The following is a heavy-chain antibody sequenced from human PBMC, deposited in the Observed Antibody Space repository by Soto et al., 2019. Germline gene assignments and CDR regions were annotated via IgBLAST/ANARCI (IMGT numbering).Heavy chain of an antibody. D-gene: IGHD1-26*01. Sequence: PGESLKISCKGSGYSFTSYWIGWVRQMPGKGLEWMGIIYPGDSDTRYSPSFQGQVTISADKSISTAYLQWSSLKASDTAMYYCARQEAGIVGATGSRYYYYGMDVWGQGTTVTVSS. CDR2: IYPGDSDT. V-gene: IGHV5-51*01. CDR1: GYSFTSYW. CDR3: ARQEAGIVGATGSRYYYYGMDV. J-gene: IGHJ6*02.